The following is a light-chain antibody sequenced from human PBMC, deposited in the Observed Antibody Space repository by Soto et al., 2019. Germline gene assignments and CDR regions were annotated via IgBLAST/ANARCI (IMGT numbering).Light chain of an antibody. J-gene: IGLJ3*02. CDR3: QSYDSSLSGWV. CDR2: GNS. Sequence: QSVLTQSPSGSGAPGQRVTISCTGSSSNIGAGYDVHWYQQLPGTAPKLLIYGNSNRPSGVPDRFSGSKSGTSASLAITGLQAEDEADYYCQSYDSSLSGWVFGGGTQLTVL. V-gene: IGLV1-40*01. CDR1: SSNIGAGYD.